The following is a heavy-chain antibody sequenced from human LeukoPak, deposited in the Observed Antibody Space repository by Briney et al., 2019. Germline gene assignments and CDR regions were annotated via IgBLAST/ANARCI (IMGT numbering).Heavy chain of an antibody. CDR3: AREWRDL. CDR2: IYYSGST. V-gene: IGHV4-61*08. CDR1: GPSLNSGGGY. Sequence: SETLSLTLTVSGPSLNSGGGYGNWIRQPPGKEPEWIGYIYYSGSTNYNRSLKSRVTISVDTSKNQFSLELTSVTAADTVVYYFAREWRDLWGRGTLVTVSS. J-gene: IGHJ2*01. D-gene: IGHD5-24*01.